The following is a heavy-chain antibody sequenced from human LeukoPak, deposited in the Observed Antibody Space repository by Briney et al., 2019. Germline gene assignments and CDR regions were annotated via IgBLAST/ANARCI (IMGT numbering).Heavy chain of an antibody. CDR1: GFTFSSYA. CDR3: AGGRDIAAAGPPDPGKRSASDY. V-gene: IGHV3-30-3*01. D-gene: IGHD6-13*01. J-gene: IGHJ4*02. Sequence: PGGSLRLSCAASGFTFSSYAMHWVRQAPGKGLEWVAVISYDGSNKYYADSVKGRFTISRDNSKNTLYLQMNSLRAEDTAVYYCAGGRDIAAAGPPDPGKRSASDYWGQGTLVTVSS. CDR2: ISYDGSNK.